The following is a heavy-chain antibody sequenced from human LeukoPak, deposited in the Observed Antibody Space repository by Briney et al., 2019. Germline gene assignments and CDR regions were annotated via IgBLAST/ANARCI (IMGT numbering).Heavy chain of an antibody. J-gene: IGHJ6*02. CDR1: GFTFSSYG. V-gene: IGHV3-33*01. CDR3: ARGTIFGVPYGMTS. Sequence: GSLRLSCAASGFTFSSYGMHWVRQAPGKGLEWVAVIWYDGSNKYYADSVKGRFTISRDNSKNTLYLQMNSLRAEDTAVYYCARGTIFGVPYGMTSGAKGPRSPSP. CDR2: IWYDGSNK. D-gene: IGHD3-3*01.